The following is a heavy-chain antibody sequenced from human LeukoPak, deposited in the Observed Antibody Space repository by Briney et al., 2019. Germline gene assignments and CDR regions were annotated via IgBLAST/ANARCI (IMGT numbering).Heavy chain of an antibody. D-gene: IGHD2-15*01. CDR2: ISSSSSYI. J-gene: IGHJ3*02. V-gene: IGHV3-21*01. CDR3: ARYCSGGSCYSDAFDI. CDR1: GFTFSSYS. Sequence: GGSLRLSCAASGFTFSSYSMNWVRQAPGKGLEWVSSISSSSSYIYYADSVKDRFTISRDNAKNSLYLQMNSLRAEDTAVYYCARYCSGGSCYSDAFDIWGQGTMVTVSS.